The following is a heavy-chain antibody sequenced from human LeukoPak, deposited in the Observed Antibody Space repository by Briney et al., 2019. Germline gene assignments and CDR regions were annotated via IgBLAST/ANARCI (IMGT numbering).Heavy chain of an antibody. CDR3: ASAHGDITGTAGDAFDI. D-gene: IGHD1-7*01. Sequence: GRSLRLSCAASGLTFSSYGMHWVRQAPGKGLEWVAVIWYDGSNKYYADSVKGRFTISRDNSKNTLYMQMNSLRTEDTAVYYCASAHGDITGTAGDAFDIWGRGTMVTVSS. CDR2: IWYDGSNK. J-gene: IGHJ3*02. V-gene: IGHV3-33*01. CDR1: GLTFSSYG.